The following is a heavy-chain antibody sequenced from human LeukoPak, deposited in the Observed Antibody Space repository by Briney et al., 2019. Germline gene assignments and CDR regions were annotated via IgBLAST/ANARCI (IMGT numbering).Heavy chain of an antibody. Sequence: SETLSLTCGVSGGSIRSGGYSWSWLPHPPGKGPECIGYIYHTVRTSSNPSLNSRATISLDRSKNQFSLNTTPVPTADTAVYYCARKGGTIFGINYGMDVWGQGTTVIVSS. CDR2: IYHTVRT. J-gene: IGHJ6*02. CDR1: GGSIRSGGYS. D-gene: IGHD3-3*01. V-gene: IGHV4-30-2*01. CDR3: ARKGGTIFGINYGMDV.